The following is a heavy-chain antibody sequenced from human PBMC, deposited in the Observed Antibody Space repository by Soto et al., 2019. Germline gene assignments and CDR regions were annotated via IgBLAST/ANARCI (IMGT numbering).Heavy chain of an antibody. CDR3: ARDPCSGGRCFMFDY. Sequence: QVQLVQSGAEVKKPGASVKVSCKASGYTFSNYQMHWVRQAPGLGLEWMGIINPSDGNIGYAQKFQGRITMTRDTSTSTGYMELSSLRSEDTAVYYCARDPCSGGRCFMFDYWGQGTLVTVSS. CDR2: INPSDGNI. CDR1: GYTFSNYQ. V-gene: IGHV1-46*01. D-gene: IGHD2-15*01. J-gene: IGHJ4*02.